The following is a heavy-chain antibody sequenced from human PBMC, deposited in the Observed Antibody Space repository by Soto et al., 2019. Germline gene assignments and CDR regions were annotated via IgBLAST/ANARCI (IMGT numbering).Heavy chain of an antibody. V-gene: IGHV3-21*06. CDR1: GFTFNNYW. J-gene: IGHJ4*02. CDR3: ARDYYKYYDSSGYYRSPAY. Sequence: GSLRLSCAASGFTFNNYWMHWVRQAPGKGLEWVSSISSGSSSIYYADSVKGRFTISRDNAKNSLYLQMNSLRDEDMAVYYCARDYYKYYDSSGYYRSPAYWGQGTLVTVSS. D-gene: IGHD3-22*01. CDR2: ISSGSSSI.